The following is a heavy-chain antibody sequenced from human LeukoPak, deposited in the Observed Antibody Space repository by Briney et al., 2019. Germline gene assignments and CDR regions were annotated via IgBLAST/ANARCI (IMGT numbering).Heavy chain of an antibody. CDR2: ISAYNGNT. CDR3: ARDVIVVGHHFDP. V-gene: IGHV1-18*01. CDR1: GYTFTSYG. Sequence: GASVKVSCKASGYTFTSYGISWVRQAPGQGLEWMGWISAYNGNTNYAQKFQGRVTITTDESTSTAYMELSSLRSEDTAVYYCARDVIVVGHHFDPWGQGTLVTVSS. D-gene: IGHD3-22*01. J-gene: IGHJ5*02.